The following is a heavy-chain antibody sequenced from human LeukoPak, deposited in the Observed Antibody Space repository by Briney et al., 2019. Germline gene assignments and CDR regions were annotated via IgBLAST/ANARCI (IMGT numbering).Heavy chain of an antibody. Sequence: ASVKVSCRASGYTFTSYGISWVRQAPGQGLEWMGWISAYNGNTNYAQKLQGRVTLTTDTSTRPAYIELRGLRSDDTAVYYCARVPGGGYNYGSYYYGMDVWGQGTTVTVSS. D-gene: IGHD5-18*01. CDR1: GYTFTSYG. V-gene: IGHV1-18*01. J-gene: IGHJ6*02. CDR3: ARVPGGGYNYGSYYYGMDV. CDR2: ISAYNGNT.